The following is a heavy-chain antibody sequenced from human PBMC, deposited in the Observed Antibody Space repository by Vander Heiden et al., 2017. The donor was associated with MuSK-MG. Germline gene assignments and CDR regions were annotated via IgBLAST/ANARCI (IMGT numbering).Heavy chain of an antibody. CDR3: ASVITPLGYSDGNPPFDY. CDR2: MSGSGGST. CDR1: GFTFSSYA. D-gene: IGHD5-18*01. Sequence: EVQLLESGGGLVQPGGSLRLSCAASGFTFSSYAMRWVRQAPGKGLEGVSAMSGSGGSTCYADSVKGRVTISRDNSKNTLDRQMNSLRAEETAVYDCASVITPLGYSDGNPPFDYWGQGTLVTVSS. V-gene: IGHV3-23*01. J-gene: IGHJ4*02.